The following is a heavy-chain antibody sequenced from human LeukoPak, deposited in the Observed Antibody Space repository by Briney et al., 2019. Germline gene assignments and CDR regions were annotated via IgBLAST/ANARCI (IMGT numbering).Heavy chain of an antibody. CDR1: GDSFSSNSAA. CDR2: TYYRSKWYD. Sequence: SQTLSLTCAISGDSFSSNSAAWNWLRQSPSRGLEWLGRTYYRSKWYDDYVVSVKSRIIINPDTSKNQFSLQLNSVTPEDTSVYYCARDSGNYSPYFDYWGQGILVTVSS. CDR3: ARDSGNYSPYFDY. D-gene: IGHD1-7*01. V-gene: IGHV6-1*01. J-gene: IGHJ4*02.